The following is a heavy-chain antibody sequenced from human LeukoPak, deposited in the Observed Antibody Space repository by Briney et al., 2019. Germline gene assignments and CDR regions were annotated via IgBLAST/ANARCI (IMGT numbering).Heavy chain of an antibody. CDR2: IIPIFGAA. V-gene: IGHV1-69*13. CDR3: AREKEGSGSYYDY. J-gene: IGHJ4*02. D-gene: IGHD1-26*01. CDR1: GGTFSSYA. Sequence: ASVKVSCKASGGTFSSYAISWVRQAPGQGLEWMGGIIPIFGAANYAQKFQGRVTITADESTSTAYMELSSLRSEDTAVYYCAREKEGSGSYYDYWGQGTLVTVSS.